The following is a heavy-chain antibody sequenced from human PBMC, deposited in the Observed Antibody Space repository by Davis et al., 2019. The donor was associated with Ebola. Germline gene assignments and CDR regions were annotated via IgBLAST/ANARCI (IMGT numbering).Heavy chain of an antibody. J-gene: IGHJ4*02. D-gene: IGHD2-15*01. CDR2: INPHNGNT. V-gene: IGHV1-18*04. CDR1: GYTFTSYG. Sequence: ASVKVSCKASGYTFTSYGITWVRQAPGQGLEWMGWINPHNGNTNYAQNVQGRVTMTTDTSTSTAYMELRSLRSDDTAVYYCARDRDVLLRQTDYWGQGTLVTVSS. CDR3: ARDRDVLLRQTDY.